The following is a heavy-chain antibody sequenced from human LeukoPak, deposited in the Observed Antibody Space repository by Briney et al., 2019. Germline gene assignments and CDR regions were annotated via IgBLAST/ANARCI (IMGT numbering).Heavy chain of an antibody. CDR1: GGSFSGYY. CDR3: ARGRYCSSTSCYIRPVLYYYYMDV. Sequence: SETLSLTCAVYGGSFSGYYWSWIRQPPGKGLGWIGEINHSGSTNYNPSLKSRVTISVDTSKNQFSLKLSSVTAADTAVYYCARGRYCSSTSCYIRPVLYYYYMDVWGKGTTVTVSS. J-gene: IGHJ6*03. D-gene: IGHD2-2*02. CDR2: INHSGST. V-gene: IGHV4-34*01.